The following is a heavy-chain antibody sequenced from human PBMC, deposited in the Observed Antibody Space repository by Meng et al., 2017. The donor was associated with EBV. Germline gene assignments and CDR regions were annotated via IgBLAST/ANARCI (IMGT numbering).Heavy chain of an antibody. J-gene: IGHJ4*02. CDR1: GGPFRYYA. Sequence: VQLVQSAAELKKPGSSAKVSCKTSGGPFRYYAISWVRQAPGQGLEWLGGFLPRLGAPNYAQKFHGRVKITADESTSTHYMDLSSLRSEDTAIYYCASESGRGYTPDYWGQGTLVTVSS. CDR3: ASESGRGYTPDY. D-gene: IGHD3-10*01. V-gene: IGHV1-69*01. CDR2: FLPRLGAP.